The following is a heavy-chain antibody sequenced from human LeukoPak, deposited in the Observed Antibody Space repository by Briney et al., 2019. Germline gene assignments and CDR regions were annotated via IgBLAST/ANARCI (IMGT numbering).Heavy chain of an antibody. CDR2: INPSGGST. D-gene: IGHD1-7*01. Sequence: ASVKVSCKASGYTFTSYYMHWVRQAPGQGLEWMGIINPSGGSTSYAQKFQGRVTMTRDMSTSTVYMELSSLRSEDTAVYYCAGEWVSPGTTPDRRWFDPWGQGTLVTVSS. CDR3: AGEWVSPGTTPDRRWFDP. J-gene: IGHJ5*02. V-gene: IGHV1-46*01. CDR1: GYTFTSYY.